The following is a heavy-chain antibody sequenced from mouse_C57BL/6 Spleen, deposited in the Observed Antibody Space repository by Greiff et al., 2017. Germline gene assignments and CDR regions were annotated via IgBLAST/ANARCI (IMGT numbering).Heavy chain of an antibody. CDR2: IYPGDGDT. CDR3: ARSVTTGFDV. D-gene: IGHD2-3*01. Sequence: QVQLQQSGPELVKPGASVKISCKASGYAFSSSWMNWVKQRPGKGLEWIGRIYPGDGDTNYNGKFKGKATLTADNSSSTAYMQLSSLTSEDSAVYFCARSVTTGFDVWGTGTTVTVSS. CDR1: GYAFSSSW. J-gene: IGHJ1*03. V-gene: IGHV1-82*01.